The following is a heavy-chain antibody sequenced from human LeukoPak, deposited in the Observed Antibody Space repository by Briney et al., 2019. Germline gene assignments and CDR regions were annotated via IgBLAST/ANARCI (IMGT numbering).Heavy chain of an antibody. CDR1: GGSISSGDYY. Sequence: SETLSLTCTVSGGSISSGDYYWSWIRQPPGKGLEWIGYIYYSGSTYYNPSLKSRVTISVDTSKNQFSLKLSSVTAADTAVYYCAAPPKTTVTVFWSGDAFDIWGQGTMVTVSS. V-gene: IGHV4-30-4*01. J-gene: IGHJ3*02. CDR3: AAPPKTTVTVFWSGDAFDI. D-gene: IGHD4-17*01. CDR2: IYYSGST.